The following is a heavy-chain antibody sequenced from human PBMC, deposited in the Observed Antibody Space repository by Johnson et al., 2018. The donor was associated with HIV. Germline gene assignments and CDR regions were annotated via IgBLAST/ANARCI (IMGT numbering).Heavy chain of an antibody. J-gene: IGHJ3*02. CDR2: ISYDGSNK. CDR3: ARACRDGYTCDAFDI. D-gene: IGHD5-24*01. CDR1: GFTFSSYA. V-gene: IGHV3-30*14. Sequence: QVQLVESGGGVVQPGRSRRLSCAASGFTFSSYAMHWVCQAPGKGLEWVAVISYDGSNKYYADSVKGRFTISRDNSKNTLFLQMNSLRADDTALYYCARACRDGYTCDAFDIWGQGTMVTVSS.